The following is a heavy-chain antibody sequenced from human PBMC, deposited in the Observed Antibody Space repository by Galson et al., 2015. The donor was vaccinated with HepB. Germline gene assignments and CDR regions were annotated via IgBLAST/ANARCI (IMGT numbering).Heavy chain of an antibody. V-gene: IGHV3-30*18. J-gene: IGHJ4*02. D-gene: IGHD3-22*01. CDR3: AKGGNDSSGFGKFYFDY. CDR1: GFTFSSYG. CDR2: ISYDGSNK. Sequence: SLRLSCAASGFTFSSYGMHWVRQAPGKGLEWVAVISYDGSNKYYADSVKGRFTISRDNSKNTLYLQMNSLRAEDTAVYYCAKGGNDSSGFGKFYFDYWGQGILVTVSS.